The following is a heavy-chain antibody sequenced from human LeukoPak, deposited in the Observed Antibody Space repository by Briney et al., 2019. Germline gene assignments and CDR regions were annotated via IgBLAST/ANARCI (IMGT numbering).Heavy chain of an antibody. CDR1: GFTFTNYW. J-gene: IGHJ4*02. Sequence: GGSLRLSCAASGFTFTNYWMHWVRQAPGKGLVWVSRVDIDGTGTSYADSVKGRFTISRDNAKNTVSLQMNSLKAEDTAVYYCGTVFDHWGPGILVTVSS. V-gene: IGHV3-74*01. CDR3: GTVFDH. CDR2: VDIDGTGT.